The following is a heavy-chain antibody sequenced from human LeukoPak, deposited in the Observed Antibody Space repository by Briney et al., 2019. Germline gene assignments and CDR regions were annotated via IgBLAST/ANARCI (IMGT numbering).Heavy chain of an antibody. CDR1: GFTFTNYW. J-gene: IGHJ4*02. Sequence: GGSLRLSCAASGFTFTNYWMHWVRQAPGKGLVWVSRVDIDGTGTSYADSVKGRFTISRDNAKNTVSLQMNSLKAEDTAVYYCGTVFDHWGPGILVTVSS. V-gene: IGHV3-74*01. CDR3: GTVFDH. CDR2: VDIDGTGT.